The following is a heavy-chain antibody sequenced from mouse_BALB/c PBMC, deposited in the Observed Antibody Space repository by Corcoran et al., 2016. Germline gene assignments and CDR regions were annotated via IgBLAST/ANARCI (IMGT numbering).Heavy chain of an antibody. CDR1: GYSITSGYY. CDR2: ISYDGSN. D-gene: IGHD2-3*01. V-gene: IGHV3-6*02. Sequence: DVQLQESGPGLVKPSQSLSLTCSVTGYSITSGYYWNWIRQFPGNKLEWMGYISYDGSNNYNPSLKNRISITRDTSKNQFFLKLNSVTTEDTATYYCARDYDGYYVGFAYWGQGTLVTVSA. J-gene: IGHJ3*01. CDR3: ARDYDGYYVGFAY.